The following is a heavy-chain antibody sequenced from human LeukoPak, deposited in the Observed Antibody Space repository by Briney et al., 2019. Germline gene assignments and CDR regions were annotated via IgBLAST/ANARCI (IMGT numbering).Heavy chain of an antibody. J-gene: IGHJ5*02. Sequence: GGSLRLSCTASGFTVSSKFMSWVRQAPGKGLEWVSVIYGDDRTYYADSVKGRFGMSRDNSKNTLYLQMSSLRGDDTAVYFCARDGGSGGPEGDNWFDLWGQGTLVTVSS. D-gene: IGHD3-16*01. CDR2: IYGDDRT. CDR3: ARDGGSGGPEGDNWFDL. CDR1: GFTVSSKF. V-gene: IGHV3-66*02.